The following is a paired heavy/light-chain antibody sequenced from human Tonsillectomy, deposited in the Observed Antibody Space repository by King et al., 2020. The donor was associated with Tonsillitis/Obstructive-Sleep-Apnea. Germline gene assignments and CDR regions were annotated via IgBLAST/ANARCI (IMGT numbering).Light chain of an antibody. J-gene: IGKJ2*01. CDR3: MQAVQFPYT. CDR1: QSLVHSDGNTY. V-gene: IGKV2-24*01. Sequence: DIVMTQTPLSSPVTLGQPASISCRSSQSLVHSDGNTYLSWLQQRPGQPPRLLIYKISNRFSGVPDRFSGSGAGTDFTLKINRVEAEDVGVYYCMQAVQFPYTFGQGTKLEIK. CDR2: KIS.
Heavy chain of an antibody. Sequence: QVTLRESGPALVKPTQTLTLTCTFSGFSLSLNTSGMFVTWIRQPPGKALEWLALIDWDDDKFYSTSLKNRLSISKDTSENQVVLTMTNMDPVDTATYYCARGYRYYDFWIDPWGQGTLVTVSS. CDR3: ARGYRYYDFWIDP. J-gene: IGHJ5*02. D-gene: IGHD3-3*01. CDR1: GFSLSLNTSGMF. V-gene: IGHV2-70*01. CDR2: IDWDDDK.